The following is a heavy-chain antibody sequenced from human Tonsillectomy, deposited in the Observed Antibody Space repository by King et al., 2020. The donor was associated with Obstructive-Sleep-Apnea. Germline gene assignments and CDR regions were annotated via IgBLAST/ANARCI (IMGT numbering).Heavy chain of an antibody. CDR2: ISADGGAI. V-gene: IGHV3-48*01. D-gene: IGHD2-21*02. J-gene: IGHJ3*01. CDR1: GFTFSRYS. Sequence: VQLVESGGGLVQPGGSLRLSCVASGFTFSRYSMNWVRQAPGKGLEWVSYISADGGAIYYADSVKGRFTISRDNAKNSLHLQMNSLRGEDAAVYYCVRWDFSHCGDDCTLEAFDVWGHGTTVTVAS. CDR3: VRWDFSHCGDDCTLEAFDV.